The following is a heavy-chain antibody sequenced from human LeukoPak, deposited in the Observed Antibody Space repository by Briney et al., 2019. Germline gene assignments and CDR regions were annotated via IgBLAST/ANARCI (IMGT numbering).Heavy chain of an antibody. D-gene: IGHD1-26*01. CDR1: GDSISTYY. V-gene: IGHV4-59*01. CDR3: ARLRWQLVGPYFDY. J-gene: IGHJ4*02. Sequence: PSETLSLTCSFSGDSISTYYWSWIRQSPGKGLELIGHIYSSGNTDYNSSLESRVTISVDTSKSQFSLRLSSVTAKDTAVYYCARLRWQLVGPYFDYWGQGILVTVSS. CDR2: IYSSGNT.